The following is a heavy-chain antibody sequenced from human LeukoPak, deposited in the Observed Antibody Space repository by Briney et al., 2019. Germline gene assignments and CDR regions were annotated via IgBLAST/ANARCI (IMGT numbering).Heavy chain of an antibody. J-gene: IGHJ6*04. CDR2: IKSKTDGGTT. Sequence: GGSLRLSCAASGFTFSNAWMSWVRQAPGKGLEWVGRIKSKTDGGTTDYAAPVKGRFTISRDDSKNTLYLQMNNLKTEDTAVYYCTTVVVPAAPLSYYYGMDVWGKGTTVTVSS. D-gene: IGHD2-2*01. V-gene: IGHV3-15*01. CDR1: GFTFSNAW. CDR3: TTVVVPAAPLSYYYGMDV.